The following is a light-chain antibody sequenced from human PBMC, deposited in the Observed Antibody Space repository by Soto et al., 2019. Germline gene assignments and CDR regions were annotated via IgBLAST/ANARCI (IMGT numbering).Light chain of an antibody. Sequence: DIVLTQSPGTLSLSPGERATLSCRASQTVRSSSLAWYQQKPGQAPRLLIFGASTRAACFPDRFSGSGSGTDFTLTISRLEPEDFAVYYCQQYGSSPRTFGQGTKVEIK. V-gene: IGKV3-20*01. CDR1: QTVRSSS. CDR3: QQYGSSPRT. CDR2: GAS. J-gene: IGKJ1*01.